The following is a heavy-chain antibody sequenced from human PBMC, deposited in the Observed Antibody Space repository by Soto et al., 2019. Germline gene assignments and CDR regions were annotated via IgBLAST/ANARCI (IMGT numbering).Heavy chain of an antibody. D-gene: IGHD2-8*01. J-gene: IGHJ4*02. V-gene: IGHV3-21*01. CDR2: INSGSLYI. Sequence: GGSLRLSCVVSGFNFSRYTMHWVRQAPGKGLEWVSSINSGSLYIYYADSVKGRFTVSRDNAKNSVYLQVDSLRAEDTAVYYCAMVYGCTTTTCHYYFDYWGRGTLVTVSS. CDR3: AMVYGCTTTTCHYYFDY. CDR1: GFNFSRYT.